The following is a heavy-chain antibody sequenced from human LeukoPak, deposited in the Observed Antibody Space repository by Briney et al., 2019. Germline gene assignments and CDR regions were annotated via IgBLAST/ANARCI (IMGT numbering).Heavy chain of an antibody. V-gene: IGHV4-39*07. Sequence: SETLSLTCTVSGGSINSRTYYWGWIRQPPWKGLEWIGTIYYSGTTYYNPSLKSRVTISLDTSKNQFSLKLSSVTAADTAIYYCARDFSSSSTVYYYYYMDVWGKGTTVIVS. CDR2: IYYSGTT. D-gene: IGHD6-6*01. CDR1: GGSINSRTYY. J-gene: IGHJ6*03. CDR3: ARDFSSSSTVYYYYYMDV.